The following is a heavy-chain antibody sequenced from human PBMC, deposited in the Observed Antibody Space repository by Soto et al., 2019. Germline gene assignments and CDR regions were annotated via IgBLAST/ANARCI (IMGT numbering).Heavy chain of an antibody. J-gene: IGHJ4*02. V-gene: IGHV5-10-1*01. CDR1: GYSFTSYW. CDR3: ASSYSSSFYPVDY. D-gene: IGHD6-6*01. CDR2: IDPSDSYT. Sequence: PGESLKISCKGSGYSFTSYWISWVRQMPGKGLEWMGRIDPSDSYTNYSPSFQGHVTISADKSISTAYLQWSSLKASDTATYYCASSYSSSFYPVDYWGQGTLVTVSS.